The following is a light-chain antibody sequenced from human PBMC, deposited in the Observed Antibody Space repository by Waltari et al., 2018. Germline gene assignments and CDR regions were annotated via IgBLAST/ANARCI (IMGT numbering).Light chain of an antibody. CDR2: DAS. CDR1: QDISNY. J-gene: IGKJ2*01. V-gene: IGKV1-33*01. Sequence: DIQMTQSPSSLSASVGDRVTITCQASQDISNYLNWYQQKPGKAPKLLIYDASNLETGVPSRFSGSGSGTDFTFTISSLRPEDIATYYCQQYDNLSYTFGQGTKLEIK. CDR3: QQYDNLSYT.